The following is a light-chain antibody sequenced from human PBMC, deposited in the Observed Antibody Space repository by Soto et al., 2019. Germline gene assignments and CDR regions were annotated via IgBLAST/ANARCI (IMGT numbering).Light chain of an antibody. V-gene: IGKV3D-15*01. Sequence: EIVMTQSPATLSVSPGERATLSCRASQSVTTNLAWYQQKPGQAPRLLLYAASTRATGITARFSGSGSGTEFTLTISSLQSEDFAVYYCQQYNKWPYTFGQGTKLEI. CDR2: AAS. CDR3: QQYNKWPYT. J-gene: IGKJ2*01. CDR1: QSVTTN.